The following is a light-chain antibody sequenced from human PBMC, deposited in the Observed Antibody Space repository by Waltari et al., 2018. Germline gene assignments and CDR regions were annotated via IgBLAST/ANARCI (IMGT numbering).Light chain of an antibody. V-gene: IGKV2-28*01. J-gene: IGKJ3*01. CDR1: QRLLHSNGYNY. CDR2: LGS. Sequence: DIVMTQSPLSLPVTPGEPASISCRSSQRLLHSNGYNYLDWYLQKPGQSPQLLIYLGSNRASGVPARFSGSGSGTDFTLKISRVEAEDVGVYYCMQALQTTPIFTFGPGTKVDIK. CDR3: MQALQTTPIFT.